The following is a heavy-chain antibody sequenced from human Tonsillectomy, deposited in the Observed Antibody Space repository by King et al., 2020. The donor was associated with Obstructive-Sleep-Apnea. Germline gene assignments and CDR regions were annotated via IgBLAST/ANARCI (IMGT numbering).Heavy chain of an antibody. CDR2: IYYSGRT. V-gene: IGHV4-31*03. J-gene: IGHJ3*02. CDR3: ARDGMGIGYAFDI. CDR1: CGSISSVGYY. D-gene: IGHD7-27*01. Sequence: QLPESGPGLVKPSQTLSLTCTVSCGSISSVGYYWSWIRQHPGNGLEWIGYIYYSGRTYFNPSLKSRVTISVDTLKNQFSLKLSSVSAADTAVYYCARDGMGIGYAFDIWGQGTMVTVSS.